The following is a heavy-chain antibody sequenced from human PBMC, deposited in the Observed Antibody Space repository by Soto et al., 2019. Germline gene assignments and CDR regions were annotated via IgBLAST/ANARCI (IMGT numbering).Heavy chain of an antibody. CDR2: ISSSSSTI. Sequence: EVQLVESGGGLVQPGGSLRLSCAASGFTFSSYSMNWVRQAPGKGLEWVSYISSSSSTIYYANSVKGRFTISRDNAKNSLYLQMNSRSDEDTAVYSWAREGVLRTRFDHWGQGNLVTVPS. V-gene: IGHV3-48*02. CDR3: AREGVLRTRFDH. CDR1: GFTFSSYS. J-gene: IGHJ5*02.